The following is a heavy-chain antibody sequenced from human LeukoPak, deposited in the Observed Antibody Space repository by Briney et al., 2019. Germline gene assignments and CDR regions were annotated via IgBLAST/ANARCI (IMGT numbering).Heavy chain of an antibody. CDR1: GFTFSSYW. D-gene: IGHD4-23*01. Sequence: GGSRRLSCAVSGFTFSSYWMHWVRQAPGKGLVWVSHIKTDGSTTAYADPVKGRFTISRDNAKNTLYLQMNSLRAEDTGVYYCARGRPHGNDYWGQGTLVTVSS. J-gene: IGHJ4*02. V-gene: IGHV3-74*01. CDR2: IKTDGSTT. CDR3: ARGRPHGNDY.